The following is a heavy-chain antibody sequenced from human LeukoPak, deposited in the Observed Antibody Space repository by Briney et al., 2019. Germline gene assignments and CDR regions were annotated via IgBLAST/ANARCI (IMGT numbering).Heavy chain of an antibody. D-gene: IGHD3-10*01. J-gene: IGHJ6*04. CDR3: ARGQFPGASMVRGVPDV. CDR2: INPNSGGT. CDR1: GYTFTVYY. Sequence: ASVKVSCKASGYTFTVYYMHWVRQAPGQGLEWMGWINPNSGGTNYAQKFQGRVTMTRDTSISTAYMELSRLRSDDTAVYYCARGQFPGASMVRGVPDVWGKGTTVTISS. V-gene: IGHV1-2*02.